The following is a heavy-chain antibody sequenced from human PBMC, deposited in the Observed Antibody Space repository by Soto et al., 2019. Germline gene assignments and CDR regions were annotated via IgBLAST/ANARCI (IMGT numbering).Heavy chain of an antibody. CDR1: GYKFTTYG. CDR3: ARDRGPNWFDP. Sequence: QVQLVQSGTEVKKPGASVKVSCKASGYKFTTYGISWVRQAPGQGLEWMGWISVHNGNTNYAQKFQDRVTMTTDTSTSTAYMELKILTFDDTAVYRCARDRGPNWFDPWGQGTLVSVSS. CDR2: ISVHNGNT. D-gene: IGHD3-10*01. J-gene: IGHJ5*02. V-gene: IGHV1-18*01.